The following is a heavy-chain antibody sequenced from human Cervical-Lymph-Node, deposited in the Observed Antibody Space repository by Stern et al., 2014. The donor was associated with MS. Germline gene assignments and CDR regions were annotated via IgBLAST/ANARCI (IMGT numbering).Heavy chain of an antibody. D-gene: IGHD5-18*01. CDR1: GGSISSYY. V-gene: IGHV4-59*01. CDR2: IYYSGST. J-gene: IGHJ4*02. CDR3: ARSGYSYGVDY. Sequence: QLQLQESCPGLVKPSETLSLTCTVSGGSISSYYWSWIRQPPGKGLEWIGYIYYSGSTNYNPSLKSRVTISVDTSKNQFSLKLSSVTAADTAVYYCARSGYSYGVDYWGQGTLVTVSS.